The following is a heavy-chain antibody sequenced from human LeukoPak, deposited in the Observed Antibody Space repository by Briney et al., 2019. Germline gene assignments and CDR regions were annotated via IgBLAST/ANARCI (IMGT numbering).Heavy chain of an antibody. CDR1: GGTFSSYA. D-gene: IGHD2-8*01. J-gene: IGHJ4*02. V-gene: IGHV1-69*13. CDR2: IIPIFGTA. Sequence: ASVKVSCKASGGTFSSYAISWVRQAPGQGLEWMGGIIPIFGTANYAQKFQGRVTITADESTSTAYMELSSLRSEDTAVYYCAREYCTNGVCYGYFDYWGQGTLVTVSS. CDR3: AREYCTNGVCYGYFDY.